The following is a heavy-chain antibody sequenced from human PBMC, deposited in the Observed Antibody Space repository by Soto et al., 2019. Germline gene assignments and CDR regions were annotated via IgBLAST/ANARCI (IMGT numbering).Heavy chain of an antibody. D-gene: IGHD2-2*01. Sequence: GHLVESGGGFVKPGWSLTLSCAASGFTFSNVWLSWVRQGPGKGLGWLGRIKSRTENETTDYASPARGRFIISRDDSKNMLYLQLNSLKSEATGVYYCVTVLPHANSWFDYWGQGTPVTVSS. CDR2: IKSRTENETT. CDR3: VTVLPHANSWFDY. CDR1: GFTFSNVW. J-gene: IGHJ4*02. V-gene: IGHV3-15*01.